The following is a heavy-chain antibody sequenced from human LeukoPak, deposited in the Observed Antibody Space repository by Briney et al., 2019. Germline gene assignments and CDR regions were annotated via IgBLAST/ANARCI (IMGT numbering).Heavy chain of an antibody. CDR2: ISYDGSNK. D-gene: IGHD3-16*01. V-gene: IGHV3-30-3*01. Sequence: GGSLRLSCAASGFTFSTYAMHWVRQAPGKGLEWVAVISYDGSNKYYADSVEGRFTISRDKSKNTLYLQMDSLRAVDTAVYYCARNFGPYSNILYSLDYWGQGTLVTVSS. CDR3: ARNFGPYSNILYSLDY. CDR1: GFTFSTYA. J-gene: IGHJ4*02.